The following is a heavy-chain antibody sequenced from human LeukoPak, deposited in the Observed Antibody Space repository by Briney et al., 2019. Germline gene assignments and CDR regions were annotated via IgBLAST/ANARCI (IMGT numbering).Heavy chain of an antibody. CDR1: GFTFSSYG. Sequence: PGGSLRLSCTASGFTFSSYGMSWVRQAPGRGLEWVSAISGTGDSAYYADSVEGRFTISRDNSRSTLYLQMNSLRAEDTALYYCAKDSQWAFYYMDVWGKGTTVTVSS. CDR3: AKDSQWAFYYMDV. J-gene: IGHJ6*03. V-gene: IGHV3-23*01. D-gene: IGHD2-8*01. CDR2: ISGTGDSA.